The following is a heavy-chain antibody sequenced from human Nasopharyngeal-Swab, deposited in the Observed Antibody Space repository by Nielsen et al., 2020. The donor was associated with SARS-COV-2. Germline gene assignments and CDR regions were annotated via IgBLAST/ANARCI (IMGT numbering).Heavy chain of an antibody. Sequence: GESLKISCAASGFTFSGYGMSWVRQAPGKGLAWVSGISDGGRSTYYADSVKGRFTISRDNSKNTLYLQMNSLRTEDTAVYYCARSDLGYDFWSGYYFDYWGQGTLVTVSS. CDR1: GFTFSGYG. CDR3: ARSDLGYDFWSGYYFDY. J-gene: IGHJ4*02. V-gene: IGHV3-23*01. CDR2: ISDGGRST. D-gene: IGHD3-3*01.